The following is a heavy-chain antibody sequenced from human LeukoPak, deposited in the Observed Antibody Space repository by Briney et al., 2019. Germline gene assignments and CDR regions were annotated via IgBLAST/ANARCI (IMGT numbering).Heavy chain of an antibody. CDR1: GFIFSSYA. Sequence: GGSLRLSCAASGFIFSSYAMTWVRQAPGKGLEWVSLITGSDDITYYADSVKGRFTISRDNSKNTVYLQMNSLRAEDTAVYYCAKLYYDILTGEYWGQGTLVTVSS. CDR2: ITGSDDIT. J-gene: IGHJ4*02. V-gene: IGHV3-23*01. CDR3: AKLYYDILTGEY. D-gene: IGHD3-9*01.